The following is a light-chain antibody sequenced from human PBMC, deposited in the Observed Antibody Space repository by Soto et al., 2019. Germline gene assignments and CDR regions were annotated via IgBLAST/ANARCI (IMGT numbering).Light chain of an antibody. J-gene: IGKJ5*01. CDR3: QQYYDWPIT. Sequence: EIVLTQSPGTLSLYPGERATLSCRASQSVSSSYLAWYQQKPGQAPRLLIYGASSRATGIPDRFSGSGSGTDFTLTISSLQSEDFAIYYCQQYYDWPITFGQGTRLEI. V-gene: IGKV3-20*01. CDR2: GAS. CDR1: QSVSSSY.